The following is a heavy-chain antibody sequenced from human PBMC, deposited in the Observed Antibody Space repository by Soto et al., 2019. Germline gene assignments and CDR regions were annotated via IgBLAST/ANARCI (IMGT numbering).Heavy chain of an antibody. CDR2: INHSGST. CDR3: ARGGILTGFGWDY. Sequence: QVQLQQWGAGLLKSSETLSLTCAVYGGSFSGYSWNWIRQPPGKGLEWLGQINHSGSTNYNPSLKIRVTIAVDTSKNQFSLKLRSVTAADTAVYSCARGGILTGFGWDYWGQGTLVSVSS. V-gene: IGHV4-34*01. D-gene: IGHD3-9*01. J-gene: IGHJ4*02. CDR1: GGSFSGYS.